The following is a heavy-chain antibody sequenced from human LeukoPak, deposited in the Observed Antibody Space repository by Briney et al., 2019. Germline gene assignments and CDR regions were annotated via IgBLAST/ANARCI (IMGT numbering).Heavy chain of an antibody. CDR3: ARDLDAAY. D-gene: IGHD2-15*01. V-gene: IGHV4-59*01. Sequence: SETLSLTCTVSGGSISNYYWNWIRQPPGKGLEWIGYIYYTVGTNYSPSLKSRVTMSIDTSKNQFSLKLNYVTAADTAVYYCARDLDAAYWGQGILVTVSS. CDR1: GGSISNYY. CDR2: IYYTVGT. J-gene: IGHJ4*02.